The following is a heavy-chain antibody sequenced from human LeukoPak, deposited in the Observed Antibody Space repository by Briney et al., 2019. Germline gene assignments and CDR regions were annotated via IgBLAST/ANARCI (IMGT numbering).Heavy chain of an antibody. CDR2: ISGSGGST. J-gene: IGHJ4*02. Sequence: GGSLRLSCAASGFTFSNYAMSWVRQAPGKGLEWVSAISGSGGSTYYADSVKGRFTISRDNSKNTLYLQMNSLRAEDTAVYYCAKGYSSSWYYFDYWGQGTLVTVSS. CDR3: AKGYSSSWYYFDY. D-gene: IGHD6-13*01. CDR1: GFTFSNYA. V-gene: IGHV3-23*01.